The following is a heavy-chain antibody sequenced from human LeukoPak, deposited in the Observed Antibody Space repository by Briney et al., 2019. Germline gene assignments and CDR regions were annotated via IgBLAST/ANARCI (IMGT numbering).Heavy chain of an antibody. J-gene: IGHJ5*02. CDR3: ARDGSSRYYDFWSGYWYWFDP. CDR1: GYTFKDYY. CDR2: INPNSGGT. D-gene: IGHD3-3*01. V-gene: IGHV1-2*02. Sequence: GASVKVSCKASGYTFKDYYMHWVRQAPGQGLEWMGWINPNSGGTNYAQKFQGRVTMTRDTSISTAYMELSRLRSDDTAVYYCARDGSSRYYDFWSGYWYWFDPWGQGTLVTVSS.